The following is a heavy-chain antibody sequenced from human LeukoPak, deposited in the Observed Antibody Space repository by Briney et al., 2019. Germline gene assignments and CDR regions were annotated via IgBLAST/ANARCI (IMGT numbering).Heavy chain of an antibody. CDR1: GGSISSGNYY. CDR3: ARPRYGGYLT. CDR2: IYYIGSA. Sequence: PSQTLSLTCSVSGGSISSGNYYWNWIRQPPGKGLEWIGYIYYIGSAYYNPSLKSRVTISVDTSKNQFSLKLSSVTAADTAVYYCARPRYGGYLTWGQGTLVTVSS. V-gene: IGHV4-30-4*08. D-gene: IGHD5-12*01. J-gene: IGHJ5*02.